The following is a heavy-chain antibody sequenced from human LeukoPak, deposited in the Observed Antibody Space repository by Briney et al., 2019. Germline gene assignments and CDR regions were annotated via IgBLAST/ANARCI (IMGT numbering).Heavy chain of an antibody. CDR1: GFTFSSYA. CDR3: AKTLRYFDWPPEGDY. D-gene: IGHD3-9*01. J-gene: IGHJ4*02. CDR2: ISGSGGST. Sequence: PGGSLRLSCAASGFTFSSYAMSWVRQAPGKGLEGVSDISGSGGSTYYADSVKGRFTIPRDNSKNTLYLQMNSLRAENTAVYYCAKTLRYFDWPPEGDYWGQGTLVTVSS. V-gene: IGHV3-23*01.